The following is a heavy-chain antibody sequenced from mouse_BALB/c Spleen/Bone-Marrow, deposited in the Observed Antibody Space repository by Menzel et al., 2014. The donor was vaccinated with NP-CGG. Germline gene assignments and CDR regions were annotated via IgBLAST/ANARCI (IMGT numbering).Heavy chain of an antibody. J-gene: IGHJ4*01. V-gene: IGHV4-1*02. Sequence: DVKLVESGGGLVQPGGSLKLSCAASGFDSSGYWTSWVRQAPGKGLEWIGEVNPDSSTINYTPSLKDKFIISRDNAKNTLYLQMSKVRSEDTALYYCARLGYYGTMDYWGQGTSVTVSS. CDR1: GFDSSGYW. D-gene: IGHD1-1*01. CDR2: VNPDSSTI. CDR3: ARLGYYGTMDY.